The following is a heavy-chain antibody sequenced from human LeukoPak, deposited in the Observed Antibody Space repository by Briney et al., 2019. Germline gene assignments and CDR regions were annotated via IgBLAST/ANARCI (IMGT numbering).Heavy chain of an antibody. J-gene: IGHJ1*01. D-gene: IGHD3-22*01. Sequence: GGSLRLSCAASGFTFSSYWMHWVRQSPGKGLGWVSRIKSDGSTNYADSVKGRFTISRDNAKDTVSLQMNSLRAEDTGVYYCARAPSEIGGYYPEYFRHWGQGTLVTVSS. V-gene: IGHV3-74*01. CDR2: IKSDGST. CDR1: GFTFSSYW. CDR3: ARAPSEIGGYYPEYFRH.